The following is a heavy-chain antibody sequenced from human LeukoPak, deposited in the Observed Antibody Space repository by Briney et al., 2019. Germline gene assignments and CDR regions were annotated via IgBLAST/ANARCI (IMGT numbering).Heavy chain of an antibody. D-gene: IGHD6-19*01. V-gene: IGHV3-53*01. Sequence: GGSLRLSCAASGFTVSSNYMSWVRQAPGKGLEWVSVIYSGGSTYYADSVKGRFTISRDNSKNTLYLQMNSLRAEDTAVYYCAKPAAVAGHPTQSYYFDYWGQGTLVTVSS. CDR3: AKPAAVAGHPTQSYYFDY. CDR2: IYSGGST. CDR1: GFTVSSNY. J-gene: IGHJ4*02.